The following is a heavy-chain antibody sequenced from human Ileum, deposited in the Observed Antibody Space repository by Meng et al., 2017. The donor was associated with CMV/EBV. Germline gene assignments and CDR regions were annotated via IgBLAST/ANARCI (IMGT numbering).Heavy chain of an antibody. J-gene: IGHJ4*02. CDR3: AKLGASSPAY. Sequence: LSWAVAGLTVSNYARSWVRQTPGKGLECVSAISGSGGNTYYADSVKGRFTISRDNTWNTVFLQMNSLRADDTAVYYCAKLGASSPAYWGQGTLVTVS. D-gene: IGHD1-26*01. CDR2: ISGSGGNT. CDR1: GLTVSNYA. V-gene: IGHV3-23*01.